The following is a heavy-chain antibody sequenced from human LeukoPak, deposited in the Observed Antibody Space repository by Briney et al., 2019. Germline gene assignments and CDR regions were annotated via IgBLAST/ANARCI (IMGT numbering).Heavy chain of an antibody. J-gene: IGHJ4*02. D-gene: IGHD3-16*01. Sequence: PSETLSLTCTVSGGSISSGDYYWHWIRQPPGKGLEWIGYIYYSGSTYYNPSLKSRVTISVDTSKSQFSLKLSSVTAAGTAVYYCARLRGYYFDYWGQGTLVTVSS. V-gene: IGHV4-30-4*08. CDR2: IYYSGST. CDR1: GGSISSGDYY. CDR3: ARLRGYYFDY.